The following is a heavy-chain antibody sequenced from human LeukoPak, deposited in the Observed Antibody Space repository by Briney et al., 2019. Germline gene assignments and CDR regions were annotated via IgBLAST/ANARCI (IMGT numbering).Heavy chain of an antibody. CDR3: ARDDVAYCGTDCYWGAY. V-gene: IGHV3-23*01. J-gene: IGHJ4*02. D-gene: IGHD2-21*02. CDR1: GFTFSSYA. CDR2: ITGSGGST. Sequence: GGSLRLSCAASGFTFSSYAMNWVRQAPGKGLEWVSAITGSGGSTYYADSVKGRFTISRDKSKDTLYLQMNSLRAEDTAVYYCARDDVAYCGTDCYWGAYWGQGTLVTVSS.